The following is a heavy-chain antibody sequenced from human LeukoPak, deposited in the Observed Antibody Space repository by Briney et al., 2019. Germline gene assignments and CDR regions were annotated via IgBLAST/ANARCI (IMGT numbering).Heavy chain of an antibody. CDR1: GGSISSYY. CDR2: IYYSGST. Sequence: PSETLSLTCTVSGGSISSYYWSWIRQPPGKGLEWIGYIYYSGSTNYNPSLKSRVTISVDTSKNQFSLKLSSVTAADTAVYYCATADKWEPLDYWGQGTLVTVSS. J-gene: IGHJ4*02. CDR3: ATADKWEPLDY. V-gene: IGHV4-59*01. D-gene: IGHD1-26*01.